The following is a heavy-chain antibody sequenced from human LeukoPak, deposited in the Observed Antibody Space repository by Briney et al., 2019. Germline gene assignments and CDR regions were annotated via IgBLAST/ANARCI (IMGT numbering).Heavy chain of an antibody. J-gene: IGHJ4*02. D-gene: IGHD3-3*01. V-gene: IGHV1-2*02. CDR1: GYTFTGSY. CDR2: INPNTGVT. Sequence: ASVKVSCKASGYTFTGSYMHWVRQAPGQGLEWMGWINPNTGVTNYAQKFQGRVTMTSDTSISTAYVELSRLTSDDTAIYYCAKDGGFDYWGQGTLVTVSS. CDR3: AKDGGFDY.